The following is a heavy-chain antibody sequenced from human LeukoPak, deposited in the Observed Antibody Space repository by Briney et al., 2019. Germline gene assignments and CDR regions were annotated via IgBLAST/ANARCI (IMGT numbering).Heavy chain of an antibody. CDR1: GVSTSSSNYY. CDR3: ARLGAGPTYYDFWSGYSSFYFDY. D-gene: IGHD3-3*01. CDR2: IHYSGNT. V-gene: IGHV4-39*01. J-gene: IGHJ4*02. Sequence: SETLSLTCTVSGVSTSSSNYYWGWIRQPPGKGLEWIGGIHYSGNTYYNPSLKSRVTISVDTSKNQFSLKLSSVTAADTAVYYCARLGAGPTYYDFWSGYSSFYFDYWGQGTLVTVSS.